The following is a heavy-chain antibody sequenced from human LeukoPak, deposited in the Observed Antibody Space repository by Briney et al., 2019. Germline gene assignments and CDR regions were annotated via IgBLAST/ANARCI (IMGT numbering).Heavy chain of an antibody. CDR3: ARDPGSYYFDY. D-gene: IGHD1-26*01. Sequence: SETLSLTCAVYGGSFSGYYWSWIRQPPGKGLEWIGEINHSGSTNYNPSLKSRVTISVDTSKNQFYLKLSSVTAADTAVYYCARDPGSYYFDYWGQGTLVTVSS. J-gene: IGHJ4*02. V-gene: IGHV4-34*01. CDR1: GGSFSGYY. CDR2: INHSGST.